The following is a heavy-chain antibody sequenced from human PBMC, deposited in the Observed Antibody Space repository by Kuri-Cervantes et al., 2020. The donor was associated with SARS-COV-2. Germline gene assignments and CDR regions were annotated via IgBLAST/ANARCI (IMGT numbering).Heavy chain of an antibody. Sequence: SETLSLTCAVYGGSFSGYYLSWIRQPPGKGLEWIGEINHSGSTNYNPSPKSRVTISVDTSKNQFSLKLSSVTAADTAVYYCARRGALSAFDIWGQGTMVTVSS. J-gene: IGHJ3*02. CDR1: GGSFSGYY. CDR2: INHSGST. CDR3: ARRGALSAFDI. V-gene: IGHV4-34*01. D-gene: IGHD2/OR15-2a*01.